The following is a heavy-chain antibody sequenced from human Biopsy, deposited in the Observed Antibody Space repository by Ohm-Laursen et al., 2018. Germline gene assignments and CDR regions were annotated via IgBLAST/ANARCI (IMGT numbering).Heavy chain of an antibody. V-gene: IGHV4-34*01. J-gene: IGHJ4*02. D-gene: IGHD5-12*01. Sequence: SDTLSLTCAVYGGSFSDYYWSWIRQPPGKGLEWIGEINHRGSANHNPSLRSRVTMSVDTSKNQFSLKLTSVTAADTAVYYCARLGSGDYFPTFFDFWGQGALVTVSS. CDR2: INHRGSA. CDR3: ARLGSGDYFPTFFDF. CDR1: GGSFSDYY.